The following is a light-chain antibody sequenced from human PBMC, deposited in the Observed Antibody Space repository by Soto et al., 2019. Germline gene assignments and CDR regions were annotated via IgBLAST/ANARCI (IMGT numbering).Light chain of an antibody. Sequence: DIQMTQSPSSVSASMGNIVSTTCRASQGISSWLGCYQQKPGQAPKLLICASSSLQSGVPPMFSGSESGTEFTLTISSPHPEDVATYCCQQASSFPLTFGGGTKVDIK. CDR3: QQASSFPLT. J-gene: IGKJ4*01. CDR2: ASS. CDR1: QGISSW. V-gene: IGKV1-12*01.